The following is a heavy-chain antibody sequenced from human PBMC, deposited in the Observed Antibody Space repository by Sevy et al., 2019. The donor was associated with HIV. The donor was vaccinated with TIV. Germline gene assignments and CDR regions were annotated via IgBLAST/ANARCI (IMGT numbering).Heavy chain of an antibody. Sequence: LSLTCTVSGDSISSSTYHWGWIRQSPGKGLEWIGNIYYSGNTNYNPSLTSRATISVDTSKNQFSLNLTSVTAADTAVYYCARVVDFWSGYLDYWGQGTLVTVS. CDR3: ARVVDFWSGYLDY. CDR1: GDSISSSTYH. CDR2: IYYSGNT. D-gene: IGHD3-3*01. V-gene: IGHV4-39*01. J-gene: IGHJ4*01.